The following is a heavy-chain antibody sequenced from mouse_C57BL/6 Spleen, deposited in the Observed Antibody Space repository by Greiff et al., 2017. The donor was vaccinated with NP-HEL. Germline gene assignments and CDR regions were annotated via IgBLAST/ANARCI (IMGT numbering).Heavy chain of an antibody. D-gene: IGHD2-5*01. J-gene: IGHJ2*01. CDR1: GYAFSSYW. V-gene: IGHV1-80*01. Sequence: VQLQQSGAELVKPGASVKISCKASGYAFSSYWMNWVKQRPGKGLEWIGQIYPGDGDTNYNGKFKGKATLTADKSSSTAYMQLSSLTSEDSAVYFCARRGNSNLWVDYWGQGTTLTVSS. CDR3: ARRGNSNLWVDY. CDR2: IYPGDGDT.